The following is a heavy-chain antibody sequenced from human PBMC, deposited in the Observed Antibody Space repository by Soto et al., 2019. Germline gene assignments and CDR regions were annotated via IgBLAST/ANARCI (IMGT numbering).Heavy chain of an antibody. CDR3: ARTGERWILGYYFDY. J-gene: IGHJ4*02. CDR1: GGSISSGGYY. CDR2: IYYSGST. Sequence: QVQLQESGPGLVKPSQTLSLTCTVSGGSISSGGYYWSWIRQHPGKGLEWIGYIYYSGSTYYNPSLKSRVTISVDTSKHQFALKLSSVTAADTAVYYCARTGERWILGYYFDYWGQGTLVTVSS. V-gene: IGHV4-31*03. D-gene: IGHD2-2*03.